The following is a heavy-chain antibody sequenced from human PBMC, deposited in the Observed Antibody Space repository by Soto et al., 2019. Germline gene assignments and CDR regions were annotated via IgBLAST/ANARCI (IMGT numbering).Heavy chain of an antibody. D-gene: IGHD3-3*01. CDR3: ARESDVLRPNWVDP. V-gene: IGHV4-59*01. CDR1: GGSISSYY. Sequence: SETLSLTCTVAGGSISSYYWSWIRQPPGKGLEWIGYIYYSGSTNYNPSLKSRVTISVDTSKNQFSLKLSSVTAADTAVYYCARESDVLRPNWVDPWGQGTRVT. J-gene: IGHJ5*02. CDR2: IYYSGST.